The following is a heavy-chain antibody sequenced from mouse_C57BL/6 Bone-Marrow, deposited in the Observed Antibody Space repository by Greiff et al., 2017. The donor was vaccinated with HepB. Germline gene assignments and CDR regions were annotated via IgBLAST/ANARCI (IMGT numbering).Heavy chain of an antibody. J-gene: IGHJ2*01. CDR3: ARYWTDYSNSYYFDY. V-gene: IGHV1-55*01. Sequence: VQLQQPGAELVKPGASVKMSCKASGYTFTSYWITWVKQRPGQGLEWIGDIYPGSGSTIYNEKFKSKATLTVDTSSSTAYMQLSSLTSEDSAVYYCARYWTDYSNSYYFDYWGQGTTLTVSS. D-gene: IGHD2-5*01. CDR1: GYTFTSYW. CDR2: IYPGSGST.